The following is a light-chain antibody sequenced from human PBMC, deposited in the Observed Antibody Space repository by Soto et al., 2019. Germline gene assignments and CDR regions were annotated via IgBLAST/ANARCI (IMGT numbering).Light chain of an antibody. CDR3: LQDYNYPYT. V-gene: IGKV1-6*01. CDR1: QGIRND. Sequence: AIQMTQSPSSLSASVGDRVTITCRASQGIRNDLGWYQQKPGKAPKLLIYDSSSLQSGVPSRFSGSGSGTDFTLTISSLQPEDFATYYCLQDYNYPYTFGQGTKLEIK. J-gene: IGKJ2*01. CDR2: DSS.